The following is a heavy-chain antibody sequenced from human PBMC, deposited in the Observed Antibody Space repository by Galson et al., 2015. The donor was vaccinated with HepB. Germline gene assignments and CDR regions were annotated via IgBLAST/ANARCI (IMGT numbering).Heavy chain of an antibody. V-gene: IGHV3-13*04. CDR2: IGTLGDT. CDR1: GFTLSSYD. D-gene: IGHD2-2*01. CDR3: ARVGFSLIGSQLYYYGMDV. Sequence: LRLSCAASGFTLSSYDMHWVRQVTGKGLEWVSTIGTLGDTYYQGSVKGRFTISRENAKNSLYLQMNSLTAGDTAVYYCARVGFSLIGSQLYYYGMDVWGQGTTVTVSS. J-gene: IGHJ6*02.